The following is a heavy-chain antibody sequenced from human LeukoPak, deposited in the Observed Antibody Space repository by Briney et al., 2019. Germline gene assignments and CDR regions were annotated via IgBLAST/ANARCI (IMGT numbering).Heavy chain of an antibody. V-gene: IGHV3-11*04. Sequence: GGSLRLXCAASGFTFSDYYMSWIRQAPGKGLEWVSYISSSGSTIYYADSVKGRFTISRDNAKNSLYLQMNSLRAEDTAVYYCARGLGYSYGPPRYYYYYYMDVWGKRTTVTVSS. CDR2: ISSSGSTI. CDR1: GFTFSDYY. J-gene: IGHJ6*03. D-gene: IGHD5-18*01. CDR3: ARGLGYSYGPPRYYYYYYMDV.